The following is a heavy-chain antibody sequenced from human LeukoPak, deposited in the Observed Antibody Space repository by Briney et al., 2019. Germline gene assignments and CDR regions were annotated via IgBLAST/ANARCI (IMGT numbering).Heavy chain of an antibody. CDR1: GFTFSSYG. Sequence: GGSLRLSCAASGFTFSSYGMHWVRQAPGKGLEWVSYISSDTTYTNYADSVKGRFTISRDNAKNSLYLQMNSLRAEDTAVYYCASSVNSYTSSWYAYWGRGSQVTVSS. V-gene: IGHV3-21*05. CDR3: ASSVNSYTSSWYAY. D-gene: IGHD6-13*01. CDR2: ISSDTTYT. J-gene: IGHJ4*02.